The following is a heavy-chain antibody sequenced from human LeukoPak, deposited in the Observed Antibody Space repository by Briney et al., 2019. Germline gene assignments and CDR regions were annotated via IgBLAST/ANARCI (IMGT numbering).Heavy chain of an antibody. CDR2: IWYDGSNK. Sequence: GGSLRPSCAASGFTFSSYGMHWVRQAPGKGLEWVAVIWYDGSNKYYADSVKGRFTISRDNSKNTLYLQMNSLRAEDTAVYCCARARMATIFLDYWGQGTLVTVSS. CDR3: ARARMATIFLDY. V-gene: IGHV3-33*01. J-gene: IGHJ4*02. D-gene: IGHD5-24*01. CDR1: GFTFSSYG.